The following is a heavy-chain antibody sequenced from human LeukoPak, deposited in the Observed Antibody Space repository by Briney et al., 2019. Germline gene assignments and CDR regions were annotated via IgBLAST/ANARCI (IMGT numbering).Heavy chain of an antibody. D-gene: IGHD5-18*01. V-gene: IGHV1-8*01. CDR3: ARDWVDTAMVTDY. J-gene: IGHJ4*02. CDR1: GYTFTSYD. CDR2: MNPNSGNT. Sequence: GASVKVSCKASGYTFTSYDINWVRQATGQGLEWMGWMNPNSGNTGYAQKFQGRVTMTRNTSISTAYMELSSLRSEDTAVYYCARDWVDTAMVTDYWGQGTLVTVSS.